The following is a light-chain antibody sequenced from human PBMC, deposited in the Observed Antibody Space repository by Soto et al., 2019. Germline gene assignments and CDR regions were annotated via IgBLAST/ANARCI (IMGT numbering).Light chain of an antibody. Sequence: DIQMTQSPSSLSASVGDRVTITCRASQSISSYLNWYQQKPGKATKLLIYAASSLQSGVPSRFSGSGSGTAFTLTISSLQPEDFATYYCQQSDSTLTFGPGTKVDIK. CDR1: QSISSY. CDR2: AAS. V-gene: IGKV1-39*01. CDR3: QQSDSTLT. J-gene: IGKJ3*01.